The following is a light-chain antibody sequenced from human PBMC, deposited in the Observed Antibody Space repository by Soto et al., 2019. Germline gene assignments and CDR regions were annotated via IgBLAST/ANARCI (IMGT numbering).Light chain of an antibody. Sequence: QAVVTQPPSASGTPGQRVTISCSGGSSNIGINAVNWYQQLPGTAPKLLLYSNSQRPSGVPDRFSGSKSGTSASLAISGLHSEGEADYYCAAWDDSLNGVVFGGGTKLTVL. CDR1: SSNIGINA. J-gene: IGLJ2*01. CDR2: SNS. CDR3: AAWDDSLNGVV. V-gene: IGLV1-44*01.